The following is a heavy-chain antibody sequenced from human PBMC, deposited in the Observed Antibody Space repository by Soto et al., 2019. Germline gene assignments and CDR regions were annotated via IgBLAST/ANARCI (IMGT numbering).Heavy chain of an antibody. Sequence: GGSLRLSCAASGFTFRNYGMHWVRQAPGKGLEWVAVISHDGSDKYYADSMKGRFIISRDNSENTLFLNMNSLKPEDTAVYYCAKEHPHMVHDYWGQGTLVTVSS. J-gene: IGHJ4*02. CDR1: GFTFRNYG. CDR2: ISHDGSDK. V-gene: IGHV3-30*18. CDR3: AKEHPHMVHDY. D-gene: IGHD2-21*01.